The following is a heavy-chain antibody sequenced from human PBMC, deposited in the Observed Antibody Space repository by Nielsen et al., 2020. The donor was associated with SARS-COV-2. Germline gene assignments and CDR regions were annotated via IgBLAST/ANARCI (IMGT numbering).Heavy chain of an antibody. J-gene: IGHJ4*02. CDR1: GGTFSSYA. CDR2: IIPIFGTA. V-gene: IGHV1-69*13. Sequence: SVKVSCKASGGTFSSYAISWVRQAPGQGLEWMGGIIPIFGTANYAQKFQGRVTITADESTSTAYMELSSLRSEDTAVYYCASSRGPGYSSGWYYFDYWGQGTLVTVSS. D-gene: IGHD6-19*01. CDR3: ASSRGPGYSSGWYYFDY.